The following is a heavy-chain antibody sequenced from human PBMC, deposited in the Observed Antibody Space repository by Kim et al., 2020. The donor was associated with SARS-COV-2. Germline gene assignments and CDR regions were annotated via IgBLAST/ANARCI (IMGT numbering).Heavy chain of an antibody. Sequence: GGSLRLSCAASGFTFNSYAMTWVRQAPGKGLEWVSIIRYNGDRTFYADSVKGRFTISRDNSKNMLYLQMNSLRAEDTAVYYCAKTSSGWFFAYWGQGTLV. CDR2: IRYNGDRT. CDR3: AKTSSGWFFAY. J-gene: IGHJ4*02. CDR1: GFTFNSYA. D-gene: IGHD2-15*01. V-gene: IGHV3-23*01.